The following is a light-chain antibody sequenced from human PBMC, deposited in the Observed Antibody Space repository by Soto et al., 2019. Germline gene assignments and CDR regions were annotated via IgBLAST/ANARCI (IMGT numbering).Light chain of an antibody. J-gene: IGKJ1*01. Sequence: EIVLTQAPDTLSFSPGERATPSCRASQSVSSSYLAWYQQRPGQAPRLLIYGASSRATGIPDRFSGSGSGTDFSLTISRLEPEDFAVYYCQQYGVSPRTFGQGTKVDI. V-gene: IGKV3-20*01. CDR2: GAS. CDR1: QSVSSSY. CDR3: QQYGVSPRT.